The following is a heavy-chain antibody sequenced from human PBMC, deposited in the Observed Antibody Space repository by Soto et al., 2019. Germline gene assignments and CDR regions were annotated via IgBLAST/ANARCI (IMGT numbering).Heavy chain of an antibody. D-gene: IGHD6-19*01. CDR2: INPNSGGT. V-gene: IGHV1-2*02. CDR1: GYTFTGYY. Sequence: QVQLVQSGAEVKKPGASVKVSCKASGYTFTGYYMQWVRQAPGQGLEWMGWINPNSGGTNYAQKLQGRVTMTRDTSISTAYMELTRLRSDDTAVYYCATSGISYSGCDYWGQGTLVTVSS. CDR3: ATSGISYSGCDY. J-gene: IGHJ4*02.